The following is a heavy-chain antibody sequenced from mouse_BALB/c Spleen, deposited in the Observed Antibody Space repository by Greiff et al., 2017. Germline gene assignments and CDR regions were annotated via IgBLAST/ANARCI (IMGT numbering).Heavy chain of an antibody. CDR2: IHPSDSET. Sequence: QVQLQQPGAELVRPGASVKLSCTASGYSFTSYWMNWVKQRPGQGLEWIGMIHPSDSETSLNQKFKDKATLTVDKSSSTDYLQLSSPTSEDSAVSYCAGCATVVATGCFAYWGQGTTLTVSA. CDR3: AGCATVVATGCFAY. J-gene: IGHJ2*01. D-gene: IGHD1-1*01. V-gene: IGHV1-74*01. CDR1: GYSFTSYW.